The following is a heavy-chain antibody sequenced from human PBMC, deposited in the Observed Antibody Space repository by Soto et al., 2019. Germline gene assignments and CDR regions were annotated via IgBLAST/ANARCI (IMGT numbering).Heavy chain of an antibody. V-gene: IGHV1-24*01. CDR2: FDPEDGET. D-gene: IGHD3-16*01. CDR1: GYTIADLS. J-gene: IGHJ4*02. Sequence: ASVTVSCQVSGYTIADLSMHWVRQAPGKGLEWMGGFDPEDGETIYAQKFQGRVTMTEDTSTDTAYMELSSLRSEDTAVYYCATDGGIMLNSYWGQGTLVTVSS. CDR3: ATDGGIMLNSY.